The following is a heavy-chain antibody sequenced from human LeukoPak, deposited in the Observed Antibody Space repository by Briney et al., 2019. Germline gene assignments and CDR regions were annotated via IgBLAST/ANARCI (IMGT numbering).Heavy chain of an antibody. J-gene: IGHJ3*02. Sequence: PSETLSLTCTVSGYSISSGYYWGWIRQPPGKGLEWIGSIYHSGSTYYNPSLKSRVTISVDTSKNQFSLKLSSVTAADTAVYYCARVGLPNAFDIWGQGTVVTVSS. CDR2: IYHSGST. CDR1: GYSISSGYY. CDR3: ARVGLPNAFDI. V-gene: IGHV4-38-2*02.